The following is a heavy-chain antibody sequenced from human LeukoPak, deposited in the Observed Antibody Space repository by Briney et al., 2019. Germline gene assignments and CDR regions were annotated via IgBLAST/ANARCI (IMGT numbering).Heavy chain of an antibody. CDR1: GCTFSSYA. CDR3: ARKARGYNWNHSSAFDI. Sequence: SVKVSCKATGCTFSSYAISWVRQAAGQGLEWMGGIIPIFGTANYAQKFQGRVTTTTDESTNTASLELSTLTSEDTAGSSCARKARGYNWNHSSAFDIWGQGTMVTVSS. V-gene: IGHV1-69*05. CDR2: IIPIFGTA. D-gene: IGHD1-14*01. J-gene: IGHJ3*02.